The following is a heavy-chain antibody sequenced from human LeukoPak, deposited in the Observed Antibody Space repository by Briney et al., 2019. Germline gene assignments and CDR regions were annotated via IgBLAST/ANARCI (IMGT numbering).Heavy chain of an antibody. J-gene: IGHJ3*02. V-gene: IGHV1-46*03. D-gene: IGHD2-15*01. Sequence: ASVKVSCKTSGYTFTDYYIHWVRQAPGQGLEWMGIINPSGGSTSYAQKFQGRVTMTRDTSTSTVYMELSSLRSEDTAVYYCASVVSDAFDIWGQGTMVTVSS. CDR3: ASVVSDAFDI. CDR1: GYTFTDYY. CDR2: INPSGGST.